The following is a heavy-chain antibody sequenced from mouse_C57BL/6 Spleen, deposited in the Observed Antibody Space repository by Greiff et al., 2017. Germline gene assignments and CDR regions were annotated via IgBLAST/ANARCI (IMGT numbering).Heavy chain of an antibody. D-gene: IGHD2-13*01. CDR3: ARPGDGGYAIDY. V-gene: IGHV5-15*01. CDR2: FSNLAYSL. Sequence: DVKLVESGGGLVQPGGSLKLSCAASGFTFSDYGMAWVRQAPRKGPEGVAFFSNLAYSLYYADTVTGRFTISRENAKNTLYLEMSRLTAEDTAMYYCARPGDGGYAIDYWGQGTSVTVSS. CDR1: GFTFSDYG. J-gene: IGHJ4*01.